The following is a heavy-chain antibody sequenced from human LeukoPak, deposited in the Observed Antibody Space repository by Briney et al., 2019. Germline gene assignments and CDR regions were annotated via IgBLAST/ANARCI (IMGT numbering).Heavy chain of an antibody. Sequence: GASVKVSCKASGYTFTSYDINWVRQATGQGLEWMGWMNPNSGNTGYAQKFQDRVTMTRNTSISTAYMELSSLRSEDTAVYYCAKRSDRGVNDYWGQGTLVTVSS. CDR3: AKRSDRGVNDY. V-gene: IGHV1-8*01. J-gene: IGHJ4*02. CDR1: GYTFTSYD. D-gene: IGHD3-10*01. CDR2: MNPNSGNT.